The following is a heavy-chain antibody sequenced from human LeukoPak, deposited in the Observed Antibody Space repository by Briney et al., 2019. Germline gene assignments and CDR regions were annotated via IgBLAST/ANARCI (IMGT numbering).Heavy chain of an antibody. CDR2: ISPSGGIT. CDR1: GFTFSSHG. CDR3: ARVLRYCSGGNCYSGGLGYMDV. V-gene: IGHV3-21*04. Sequence: GGSLRLSCAASGFTFSSHGMNWVRQAPGKGLEWVSGISPSGGITYYTDSVKGRFTISRDNAKNSLFLQMNSLRAEDTAVYYCARVLRYCSGGNCYSGGLGYMDVWGKGTTVTISS. J-gene: IGHJ6*03. D-gene: IGHD2-15*01.